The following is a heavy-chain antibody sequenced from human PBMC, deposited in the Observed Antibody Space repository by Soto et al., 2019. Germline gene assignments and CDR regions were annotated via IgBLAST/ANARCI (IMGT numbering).Heavy chain of an antibody. CDR3: ARVIVTTGDDYFDD. CDR1: GFTFSNYA. CDR2: ISGSGGGT. D-gene: IGHD5-12*01. V-gene: IGHV3-23*01. Sequence: EVQVLESGGGLVQPGGSLRLSCAASGFTFSNYAMSWVRQAPGKGLEWVSGISGSGGGTYYADSVKGRFTISRDNSKNTLYLQMNSLRAEDTAVYYCARVIVTTGDDYFDDWGQGTLVTVSS. J-gene: IGHJ4*02.